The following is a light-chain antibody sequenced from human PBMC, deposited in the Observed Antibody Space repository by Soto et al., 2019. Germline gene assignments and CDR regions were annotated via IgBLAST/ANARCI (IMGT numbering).Light chain of an antibody. CDR2: SAA. V-gene: IGKV3-20*01. CDR3: PVSGILPWT. CDR1: QSVSTNQ. Sequence: EIVLKQAAWTLSFSPGETATLSCRASQSVSTNQLAWYQQKRGQAPRLVFHSAATRANAFPSRFSASGSGTDFTLTIARLEPEAFALYYCPVSGILPWTFAPGTQVDIK. J-gene: IGKJ1*01.